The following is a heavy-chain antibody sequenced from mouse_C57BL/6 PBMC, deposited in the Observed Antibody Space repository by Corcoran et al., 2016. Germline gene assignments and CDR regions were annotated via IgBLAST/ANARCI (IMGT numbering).Heavy chain of an antibody. V-gene: IGHV14-3*01. CDR1: GFNIKNTY. Sequence: EVQLQQSVAELVRPGASVKLSCIASGFNIKNTYMHWVKQRPEQGLEWIGRIDPANGNTKYAPKFQGKATITADTSSNTAYLQLSSLTSEDTAIYYCAFHYYGSSPWAMDYWGQGTSVTVSS. D-gene: IGHD1-1*01. CDR2: IDPANGNT. J-gene: IGHJ4*01. CDR3: AFHYYGSSPWAMDY.